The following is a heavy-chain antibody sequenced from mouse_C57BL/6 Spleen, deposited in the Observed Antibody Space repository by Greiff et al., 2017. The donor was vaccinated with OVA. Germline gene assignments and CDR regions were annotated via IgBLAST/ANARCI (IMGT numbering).Heavy chain of an antibody. V-gene: IGHV6-6*01. J-gene: IGHJ4*01. CDR1: GFTFSDAW. Sequence: EVKVEESGGGLVQPGGSMKLSCAASGFTFSDAWMDWVRQSPEKGLEWVAEIRNKANNHATYYAESVKGRFTISRDDSKSSVYLQMNSLRAEDTGIYYCTHPYYDGYYEEYYAMDYWGQGTSVTVSS. CDR3: THPYYDGYYEEYYAMDY. CDR2: IRNKANNHAT. D-gene: IGHD2-3*01.